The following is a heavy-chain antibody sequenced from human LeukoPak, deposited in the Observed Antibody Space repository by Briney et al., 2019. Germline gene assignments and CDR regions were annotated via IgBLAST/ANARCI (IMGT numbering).Heavy chain of an antibody. Sequence: SETLSLTCSVSGGSIWSYSWNWMRPSPGKGLEWMGYVYYIGSNKYNPPHERRVTITVATSKTQFSLRLSSVTAAAAAVYYCARDSRCDHGHYVFDYWGQGTLVTVSS. J-gene: IGHJ4*02. CDR1: GGSIWSYS. CDR3: ARDSRCDHGHYVFDY. CDR2: VYYIGSN. V-gene: IGHV4-59*01. D-gene: IGHD4-17*01.